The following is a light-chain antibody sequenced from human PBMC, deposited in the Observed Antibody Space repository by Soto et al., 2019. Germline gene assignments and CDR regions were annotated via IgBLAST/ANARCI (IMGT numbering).Light chain of an antibody. CDR3: QQRSNWPRT. V-gene: IGKV3-11*01. J-gene: IGKJ1*01. CDR2: DAS. CDR1: QSVSSY. Sequence: EIVLTQSPATLSLSPWERATLSCRASQSVSSYLAWYQQKPGQAPRLLIYDASNRATGIPARFSGSGSGTDFTLTISSPEPEDFAVYYCQQRSNWPRTFGQGTKV.